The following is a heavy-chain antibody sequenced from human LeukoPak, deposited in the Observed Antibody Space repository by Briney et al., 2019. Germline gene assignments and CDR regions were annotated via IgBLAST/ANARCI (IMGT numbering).Heavy chain of an antibody. V-gene: IGHV3-23*01. CDR1: GFTFSSNA. Sequence: RPGGSLRLSCAASGFTFSSNAMSWVRQAPGKGLEGVSAISGSGGNRYYADALKGRFPRRLTISRDNSKNTLYLQMNSLRAEDTAVYYCARTGYSNDWYEDYWGQGTLVTVSS. D-gene: IGHD6-19*01. CDR3: ARTGYSNDWYEDY. CDR2: ISGSGGNR. J-gene: IGHJ4*02.